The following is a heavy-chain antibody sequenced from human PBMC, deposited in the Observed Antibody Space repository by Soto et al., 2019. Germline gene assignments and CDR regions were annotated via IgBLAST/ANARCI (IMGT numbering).Heavy chain of an antibody. V-gene: IGHV3-43*01. CDR1: GFTFDDYT. CDR2: ISWDGGST. D-gene: IGHD6-19*01. J-gene: IGHJ4*02. CDR3: AKNWVAVAGKHDNDY. Sequence: GGSLRLSCAASGFTFDDYTMHWVRQAPGKGLEWVSLISWDGGSTYYADSVKGRFTISRDNSKNSLYLQMNSLRTEDTALYYCAKNWVAVAGKHDNDYWGQGTLVTVSS.